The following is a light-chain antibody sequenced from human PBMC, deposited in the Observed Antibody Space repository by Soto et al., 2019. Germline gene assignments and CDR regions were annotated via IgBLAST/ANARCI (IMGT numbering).Light chain of an antibody. V-gene: IGLV1-47*01. CDR2: KNN. CDR3: AAWDDSLNSPYVV. Sequence: QAVVTQPPSASGTPGQRVTISCSGSSSNIGSNYVSWYHQLPGTAPKLLIYKNNQRPSGVPYRFSGSKSGSSASLAISGLRSEDEADYYCAAWDDSLNSPYVVFGGGTKLTVL. J-gene: IGLJ2*01. CDR1: SSNIGSNY.